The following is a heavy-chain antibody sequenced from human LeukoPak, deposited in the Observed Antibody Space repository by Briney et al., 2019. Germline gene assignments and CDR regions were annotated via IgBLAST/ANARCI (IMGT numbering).Heavy chain of an antibody. CDR2: INANSGGT. CDR3: ARVFCGGDCYQDWFDP. J-gene: IGHJ5*02. V-gene: IGHV1-2*06. D-gene: IGHD2-21*02. Sequence: ASVKVSCKASGYTFSGYYVHWVRQAPGQGLEWMGRINANSGGTNYAQKFQGRVTMTRDTSISTAYMELSRLRSDDTAVYYCARVFCGGDCYQDWFDPWGQGTLVTVSS. CDR1: GYTFSGYY.